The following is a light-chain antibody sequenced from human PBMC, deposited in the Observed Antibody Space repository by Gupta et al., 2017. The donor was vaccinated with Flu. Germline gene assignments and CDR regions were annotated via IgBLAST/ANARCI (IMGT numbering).Light chain of an antibody. CDR1: SSNIGAGYD. V-gene: IGLV1-40*01. CDR3: QSYDSSLSGSWV. Sequence: QSVLTQPPSVSGAPGQRVTIACTGTSSNIGAGYDVHWYQQHPRTAPKLLIYGNSNRPSGVPDRCSGSKSGTSASLAIPGLQAEDEADYYCQSYDSSLSGSWVFGGGTKLTVL. CDR2: GNS. J-gene: IGLJ3*02.